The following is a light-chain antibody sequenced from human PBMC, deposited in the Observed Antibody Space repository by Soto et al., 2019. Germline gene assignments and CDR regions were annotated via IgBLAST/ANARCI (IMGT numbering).Light chain of an antibody. J-gene: IGLJ1*01. Sequence: LTQPASVSGSPGQSITISRTGTSSDVGGYNYVSWYQQHPGKAPKFMIYDVSNRPSGVSNRFSGSKSGNTASLTISGLQAEDEADYYCSSYTTSNTRQIVFGTGTKVTVL. V-gene: IGLV2-14*01. CDR3: SSYTTSNTRQIV. CDR1: SSDVGGYNY. CDR2: DVS.